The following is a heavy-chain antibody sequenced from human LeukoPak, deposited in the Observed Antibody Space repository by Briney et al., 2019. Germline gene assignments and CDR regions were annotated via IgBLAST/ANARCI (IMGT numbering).Heavy chain of an antibody. CDR3: ARPSLNSGSYFDY. D-gene: IGHD1-26*01. CDR1: GFTFSSYE. CDR2: ISSSGSTI. V-gene: IGHV3-48*03. Sequence: GGSLRLSCAASGFTFSSYEMNWVRQAPGKGLEWISYISSSGSTIYYADSVKGRFTISRDNAKNSLYLQMNSLRAEDTAVYYCARPSLNSGSYFDYWGQGILVTVSS. J-gene: IGHJ4*02.